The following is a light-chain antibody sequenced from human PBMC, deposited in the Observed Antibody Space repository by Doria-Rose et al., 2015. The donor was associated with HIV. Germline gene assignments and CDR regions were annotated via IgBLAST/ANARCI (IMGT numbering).Light chain of an antibody. CDR2: LGS. V-gene: IGKV2-28*01. J-gene: IGKJ2*01. CDR3: MQALQTPYT. Sequence: EIVMTQSPLSLPVTPGRPASISCRSSQSLLHTIGYNYLDWYLQKPGQSPQLLIYLGSNRASGVPDRFSGSGSGTDFTLKISRVEAEDVGVYYCMQALQTPYTFGQGTKLVIK. CDR1: QSLLHTIGYNY.